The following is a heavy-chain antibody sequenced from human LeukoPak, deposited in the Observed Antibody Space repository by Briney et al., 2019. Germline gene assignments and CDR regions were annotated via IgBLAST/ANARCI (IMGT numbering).Heavy chain of an antibody. CDR2: ISSSGSTI. J-gene: IGHJ4*02. D-gene: IGHD3-22*01. CDR1: GFTFSSYE. CDR3: AKDNYYDSSGYPASFDY. Sequence: GGSLRLSCAASGFTFSSYEMNWVRQAPGKGLEWVSYISSSGSTIYYADSVKGRFTISRDNSKNTLYLQMNSLRAEDTAVYYCAKDNYYDSSGYPASFDYWGQGTLVTVSS. V-gene: IGHV3-48*03.